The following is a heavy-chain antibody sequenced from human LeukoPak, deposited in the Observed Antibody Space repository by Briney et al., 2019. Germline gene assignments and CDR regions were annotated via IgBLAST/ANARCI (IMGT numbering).Heavy chain of an antibody. D-gene: IGHD6-13*01. CDR1: GFTFRSYW. CDR3: ARSRIAAAGTPFDY. CDR2: IKQDGSEK. Sequence: WGSLRLSCAASGFTFRSYWMSWVRQAPGKGLEWVANIKQDGSEKYYVDSVKGRFTISRDNAKNSLYLQMNSLRAEDTAVYYCARSRIAAAGTPFDYWGQGTLVTVSS. J-gene: IGHJ4*02. V-gene: IGHV3-7*03.